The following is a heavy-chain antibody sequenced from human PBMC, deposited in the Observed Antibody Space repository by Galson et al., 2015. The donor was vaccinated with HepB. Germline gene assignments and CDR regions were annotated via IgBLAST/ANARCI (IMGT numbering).Heavy chain of an antibody. CDR2: IYPGDSDT. CDR3: ARQGVVVPAAISGVGSYYYGMDV. J-gene: IGHJ6*02. Sequence: QSGAEVKKPGESLKISCKGSGYSFTSYWIGWVRQMPGKGLEWMGIIYPGDSDTRYSPSFQGQVTISADKTISTAYLQWSSLKASDTAMYYCARQGVVVPAAISGVGSYYYGMDVWGQGTTVTVSS. D-gene: IGHD2-2*02. CDR1: GYSFTSYW. V-gene: IGHV5-51*01.